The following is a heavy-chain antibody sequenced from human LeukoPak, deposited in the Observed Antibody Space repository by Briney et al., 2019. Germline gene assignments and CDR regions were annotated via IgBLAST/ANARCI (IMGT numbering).Heavy chain of an antibody. J-gene: IGHJ4*02. CDR3: ARVEGTTGYDY. V-gene: IGHV4-59*01. CDR2: IYYSGST. D-gene: IGHD1-7*01. CDR1: GGSISSYY. Sequence: SETLSLTCTVSGGSISSYYWSWIRQPPGKGLEWIGYIYYSGSTNYNPSLKSRVTISVDTSKNQFSLKLSSVTAADTAVYYCARVEGTTGYDYWGQGTLVTVSS.